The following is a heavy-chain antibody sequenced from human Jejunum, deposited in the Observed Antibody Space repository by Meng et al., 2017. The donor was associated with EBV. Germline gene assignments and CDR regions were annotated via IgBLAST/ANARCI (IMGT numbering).Heavy chain of an antibody. D-gene: IGHD4-23*01. V-gene: IGHV3-11*01. Sequence: LVGSGGAHAKTRRSLDLSCGACGFSFSDYWMTWISQTAEQGLEWVAYISSSGGAMYYADSVKGRFTISRDNAERSLYLQMNSLRADDTAVYYCARDPMYSGGNSGAFDYWGQGTLVTVSS. CDR3: ARDPMYSGGNSGAFDY. CDR2: ISSSGGAM. J-gene: IGHJ4*02. CDR1: GFSFSDYW.